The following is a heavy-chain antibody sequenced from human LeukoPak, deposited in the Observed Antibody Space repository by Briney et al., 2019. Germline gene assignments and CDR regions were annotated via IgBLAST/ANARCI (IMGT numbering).Heavy chain of an antibody. CDR1: GFTFSSYW. J-gene: IGHJ4*02. Sequence: GGSLRLSCAASGFTFSSYWMHWVRQAPGKGLVWLSRISTDGTSTSYADSVGGRITISRDNAKNTVYLQMGSLRVEDTALYYCVRSLYRSRTDDWGQGTLVTVSS. CDR3: VRSLYRSRTDD. CDR2: ISTDGTST. V-gene: IGHV3-74*01. D-gene: IGHD2-15*01.